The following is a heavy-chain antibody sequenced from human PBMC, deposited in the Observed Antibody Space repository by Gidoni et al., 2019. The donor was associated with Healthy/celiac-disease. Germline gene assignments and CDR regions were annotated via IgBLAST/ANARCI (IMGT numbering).Heavy chain of an antibody. CDR2: ISGSGGST. V-gene: IGHV3-23*01. D-gene: IGHD2-2*01. CDR3: AKLRCSSTSCFLGI. CDR1: GFTFSSYA. Sequence: EVQLLESGGGLVQPGGSLRLSCAAAGFTFSSYAMSWVRQAPGKGMELVSAISGSGGSTYYSDSVKGRFTISRDNSKNTLYLQMNSLRAEDTAVYYCAKLRCSSTSCFLGIWGQGTMVTVSS. J-gene: IGHJ3*02.